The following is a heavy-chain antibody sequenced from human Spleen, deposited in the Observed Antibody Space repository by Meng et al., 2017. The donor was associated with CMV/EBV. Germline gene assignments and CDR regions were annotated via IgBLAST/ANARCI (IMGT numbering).Heavy chain of an antibody. CDR2: SNPSGGTR. V-gene: IGHV1-46*04. Sequence: ASVKVSCKASGYSFTRYYIHWVRQAPGQGLEWMGTSNPSGGTRRYAQKLQGRVTMTRDTSTSTVYLELSSLRSEDTAVYYCARGVLRAPYYDYYNGTDVWGQGTTVTVSS. CDR3: ARGVLRAPYYDYYNGTDV. D-gene: IGHD3-16*01. CDR1: GYSFTRYY. J-gene: IGHJ6*02.